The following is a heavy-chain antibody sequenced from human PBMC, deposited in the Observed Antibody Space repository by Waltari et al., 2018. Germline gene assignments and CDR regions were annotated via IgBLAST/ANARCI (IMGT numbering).Heavy chain of an antibody. Sequence: EEQLVESGGGLVQPGDALRLPCAASGFTFSSFWLNWVRQAPGRGPPWVSRISTDASDTTYADSVKGRFTISRDNARNTLYLQMNRLRAEDTAVYFCARVSRRTYRSPVPGRHYYYGMDVWGQGTTVTVS. CDR3: ARVSRRTYRSPVPGRHYYYGMDV. CDR1: GFTFSSFW. CDR2: ISTDASDT. D-gene: IGHD1-1*01. J-gene: IGHJ6*02. V-gene: IGHV3-74*03.